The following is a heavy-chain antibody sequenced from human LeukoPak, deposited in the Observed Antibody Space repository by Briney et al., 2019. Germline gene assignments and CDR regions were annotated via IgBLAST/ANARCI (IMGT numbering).Heavy chain of an antibody. V-gene: IGHV3-21*01. CDR1: GFTFSSYS. Sequence: GGSLRLSCAASGFTFSSYSMNWVRQAPGKGLEWVSSISSRSGYIYYADSVKGRFTISRDNAKNLLYLQMNSLRAEDTAVYYCARDFGRYYFDYWGQGTLVTVSS. CDR2: ISSRSGYI. J-gene: IGHJ4*02. D-gene: IGHD3-10*01. CDR3: ARDFGRYYFDY.